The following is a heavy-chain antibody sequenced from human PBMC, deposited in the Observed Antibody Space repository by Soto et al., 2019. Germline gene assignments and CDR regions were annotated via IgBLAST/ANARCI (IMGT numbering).Heavy chain of an antibody. CDR1: GLTFSSYS. CDR2: ISGSGGRT. Sequence: GGSLRLSCAASGLTFSSYSMNWVRQAPGKGLEWVSAISGSGGRTYYADSVKGRFTISRDNSKDTLFLQMNSLRAEDTAVYYCAQDSRDRAHIAWGQGTLVTVSS. D-gene: IGHD2-21*02. J-gene: IGHJ5*02. V-gene: IGHV3-23*01. CDR3: AQDSRDRAHIA.